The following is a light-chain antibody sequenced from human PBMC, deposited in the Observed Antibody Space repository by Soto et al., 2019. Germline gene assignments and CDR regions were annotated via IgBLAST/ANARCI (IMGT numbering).Light chain of an antibody. CDR1: QSVSSSY. V-gene: IGKV3-20*01. CDR2: GAS. CDR3: QQYGRSIT. J-gene: IGKJ5*01. Sequence: EIVLTQSPGTLSLSPGERATLSCRASQSVSSSYLAWYQQKPGKAPRLLIYGASSRATGIPDRFSGSGSGTDFTLTISRLEPDDFAVYYCQQYGRSITFGQGTRLEIK.